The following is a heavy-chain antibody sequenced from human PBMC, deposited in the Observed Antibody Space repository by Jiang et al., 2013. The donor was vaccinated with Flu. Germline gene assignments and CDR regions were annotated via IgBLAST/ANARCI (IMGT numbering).Heavy chain of an antibody. CDR3: AHRRGLWGAFDV. V-gene: IGHV2-5*02. CDR1: GFSLSSNEVG. Sequence: KPTQTLTLVCTFSGFSLSSNEVGVGWIRQPPGKALEWLALIYGDDDERYRPSLRNRLTITKDTSKNQVVITMTNMDPVDTGTYYCAHRRGLWGAFDVWGQGTMVTVSS. J-gene: IGHJ3*01. D-gene: IGHD3-16*01. CDR2: IYGDDDE.